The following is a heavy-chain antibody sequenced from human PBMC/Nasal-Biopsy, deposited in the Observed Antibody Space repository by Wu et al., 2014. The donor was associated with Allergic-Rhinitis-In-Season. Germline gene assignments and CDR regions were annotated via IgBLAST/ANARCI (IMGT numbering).Heavy chain of an antibody. J-gene: IGHJ4*02. CDR1: GFTFSRYA. CDR3: AKDRWGGQWLADFDC. CDR2: ISGAGGAT. Sequence: LRLSCAASGFTFSRYAMTWVRQAPGKGLEWVSAISGAGGATYYADSMRGRFTISRDNSRDTLYLQMNSLRADDTAVYFCAKDRWGGQWLADFDCWGQGTLVTVSS. D-gene: IGHD6-19*01. V-gene: IGHV3-23*01.